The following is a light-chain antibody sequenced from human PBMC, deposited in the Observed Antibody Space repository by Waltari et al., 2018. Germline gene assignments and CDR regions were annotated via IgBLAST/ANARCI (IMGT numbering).Light chain of an antibody. CDR2: DVN. J-gene: IGLJ2*01. Sequence: QSALTQPRSVSGPPRHSVIIPCTGTSSNVGTYTYVYWYQQHPGIATKLMIYDVNKRPSGVPDRFSGSKSGNTDSLTISGLQAEDEADYYCCSYTNTNTFVLFGGGTKVTVL. V-gene: IGLV2-11*01. CDR1: SSNVGTYTY. CDR3: CSYTNTNTFVL.